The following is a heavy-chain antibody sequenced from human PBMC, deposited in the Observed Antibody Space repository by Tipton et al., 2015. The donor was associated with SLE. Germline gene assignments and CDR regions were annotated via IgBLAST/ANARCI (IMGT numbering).Heavy chain of an antibody. V-gene: IGHV3-7*01. CDR1: GFTFSSYA. Sequence: GSLRLSCAASGFTFSSYAMSWVRQAPGKRLEWVANIEQDGSEKTYVDSVKGRFTISRENAKNSLYVQMNSLRVEDTAVYYCARENYYAFDIWGQGTMVTVSS. CDR2: IEQDGSEK. D-gene: IGHD3-10*01. J-gene: IGHJ3*02. CDR3: ARENYYAFDI.